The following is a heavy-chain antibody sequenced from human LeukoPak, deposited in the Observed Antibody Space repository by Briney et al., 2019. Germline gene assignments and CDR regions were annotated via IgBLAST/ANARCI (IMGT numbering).Heavy chain of an antibody. CDR3: ARHWLRYSGNYSLYGMDV. CDR2: IYPGDSDT. D-gene: IGHD1-26*01. Sequence: PGESLKSSCKGSGYSFTSYWIGWVRQMPGKGLEWMGIIYPGDSDTRYSPSFQGQVTISADKSISTAYLQWSSLKASDTAMYYCARHWLRYSGNYSLYGMDVWGQGTTVTVSS. J-gene: IGHJ6*02. CDR1: GYSFTSYW. V-gene: IGHV5-51*01.